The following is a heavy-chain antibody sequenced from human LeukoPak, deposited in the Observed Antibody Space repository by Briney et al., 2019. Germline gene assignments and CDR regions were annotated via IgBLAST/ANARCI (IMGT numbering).Heavy chain of an antibody. J-gene: IGHJ4*02. V-gene: IGHV1-8*01. CDR3: ARGEVGYYYDSSGYHLDY. Sequence: ASVKVSCKASGYTFTSYDINWVRQATGQGLEWMGWMNPNSGNTGYAQKFQGRVTMTTDTSTSTAYMELRSLRSDDTAVYYCARGEVGYYYDSSGYHLDYWGQGTLVTVSS. CDR1: GYTFTSYD. CDR2: MNPNSGNT. D-gene: IGHD3-22*01.